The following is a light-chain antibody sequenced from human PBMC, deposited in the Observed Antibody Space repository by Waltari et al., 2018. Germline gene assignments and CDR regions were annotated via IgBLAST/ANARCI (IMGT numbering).Light chain of an antibody. Sequence: DIQLTQSPSTLSASVGDRVTITCLASQSINRWLAWYQQKTGKAPNGLIYAGWKLESGVPSRFSGSGYGTEFTLTISSLQPDDFVTYYCQQYNDYPWTFGQGTKVEI. CDR2: AGW. V-gene: IGKV1-5*03. CDR3: QQYNDYPWT. J-gene: IGKJ1*01. CDR1: QSINRW.